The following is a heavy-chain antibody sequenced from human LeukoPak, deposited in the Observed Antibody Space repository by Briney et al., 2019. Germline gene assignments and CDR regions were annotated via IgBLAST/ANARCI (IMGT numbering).Heavy chain of an antibody. CDR2: ISSSSSYI. J-gene: IGHJ6*02. CDR1: GFTFSSYS. V-gene: IGHV3-21*01. CDR3: ARALYYYDSSGYYGMDV. Sequence: GGSLRLSCAASGFTFSSYSMNWVRQAPGKGLEWVSSISSSSSYIYYADSVKGRFTISRDNAKNSLYLQMNSLRAEDTAVYYCARALYYYDSSGYYGMDVWGQGTTVTVSS. D-gene: IGHD3-22*01.